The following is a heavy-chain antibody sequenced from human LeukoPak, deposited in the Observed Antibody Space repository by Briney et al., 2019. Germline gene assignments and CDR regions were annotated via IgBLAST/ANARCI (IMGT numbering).Heavy chain of an antibody. J-gene: IGHJ6*03. Sequence: GGSLRLSCAASGFTFSSYAMSWVRQAPGKGLEWVSAISGSGGSTYYADSVKGRFTISRDNSKNTLYLQMNSLRAEDTAVYYCAREKDFGVVISPRYYYYYMDVWGKGTTVTVSS. CDR3: AREKDFGVVISPRYYYYYMDV. CDR1: GFTFSSYA. CDR2: ISGSGGST. V-gene: IGHV3-23*01. D-gene: IGHD3-3*01.